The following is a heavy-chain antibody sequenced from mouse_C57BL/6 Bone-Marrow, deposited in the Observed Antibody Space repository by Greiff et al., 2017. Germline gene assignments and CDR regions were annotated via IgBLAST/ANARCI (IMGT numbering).Heavy chain of an antibody. D-gene: IGHD1-1*01. CDR1: GFTFSSYA. V-gene: IGHV5-4*03. CDR2: ISDGGSYT. CDR3: ARGRLRYFDY. J-gene: IGHJ2*01. Sequence: EVKLVESGGGLVKPGGSLKLSCAASGFTFSSYAMTWVRQTPEKRLEWVATISDGGSYTYYPDNVKGRFTISRDNAKNNLYLQMSHLKSEDTAMDYCARGRLRYFDYWGQGTTRTVSS.